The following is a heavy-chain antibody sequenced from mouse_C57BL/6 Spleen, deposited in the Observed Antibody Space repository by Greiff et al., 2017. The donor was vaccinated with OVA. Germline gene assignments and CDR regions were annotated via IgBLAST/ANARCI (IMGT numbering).Heavy chain of an antibody. CDR2: INPSSGYT. CDR1: GYTFTSYT. V-gene: IGHV1-4*01. D-gene: IGHD1-1*01. CDR3: ASSLYGSSYNWYFDV. Sequence: VQLQQSGAELARPGASVKMSCKASGYTFTSYTMHWVKQRPGQGLEWIGYINPSSGYTKYNQKFKDKATLTADKSSSTAYMQLSSLTSEDSAVYYCASSLYGSSYNWYFDVWGTGTTVTVSS. J-gene: IGHJ1*03.